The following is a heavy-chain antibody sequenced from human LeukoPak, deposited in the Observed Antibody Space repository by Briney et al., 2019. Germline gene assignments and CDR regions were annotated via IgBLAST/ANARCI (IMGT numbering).Heavy chain of an antibody. D-gene: IGHD6-13*01. Sequence: SETLSLTCSVSGGSINSHYLSWIRQSPGKGLEWIGYVFNGGSTNYNPSLKSRVAMSLDTSRDQFSLRLSSVTAADTAIYYCASRPAGSTWYGVFDYWSQGTLVTVSS. J-gene: IGHJ4*02. V-gene: IGHV4-59*11. CDR3: ASRPAGSTWYGVFDY. CDR1: GGSINSHY. CDR2: VFNGGST.